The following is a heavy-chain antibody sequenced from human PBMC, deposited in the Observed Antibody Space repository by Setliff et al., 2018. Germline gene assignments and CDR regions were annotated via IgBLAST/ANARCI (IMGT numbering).Heavy chain of an antibody. CDR1: GYPFTSYD. D-gene: IGHD3-3*01. J-gene: IGHJ6*03. CDR2: MNPNSGNT. CDR3: ARSYQGVDDFWSGYFQTDYYYYMDV. Sequence: ASVKVSCKASGYPFTSYDINWVRQATGQGLEWMGWMNPNSGNTGYAQKFQGSVTITRNTSISTAYMELSSLRSEDTAVYYCARSYQGVDDFWSGYFQTDYYYYMDVWGKGTTVTVSS. V-gene: IGHV1-8*03.